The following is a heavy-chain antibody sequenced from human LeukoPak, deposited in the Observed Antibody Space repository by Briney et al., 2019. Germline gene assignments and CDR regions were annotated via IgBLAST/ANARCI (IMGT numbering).Heavy chain of an antibody. CDR1: GFTFSSYA. CDR3: SKELYSNGSETDY. V-gene: IGHV3-23*01. Sequence: PGGSLRLSCAASGFTFSSYAMSWVRQAPGKGLEWVSAISGSGGSTYYADSVKGRLIISRDNSNNTLYLQINSLRGDDAAVYYCSKELYSNGSETDYWGQGTLVTVSS. J-gene: IGHJ4*02. D-gene: IGHD3-10*01. CDR2: ISGSGGST.